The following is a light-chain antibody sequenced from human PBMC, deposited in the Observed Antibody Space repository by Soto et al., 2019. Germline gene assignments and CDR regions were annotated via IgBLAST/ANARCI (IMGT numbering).Light chain of an antibody. CDR2: DAS. V-gene: IGKV3-15*01. Sequence: EIVMTQSPATLSVSPGERATLSFSASQSVSSNLALYQQKPGQAPRLLIYDASTRATGIPARFSGSGSGTEFTLTISSLQSEDFAAYYCQQYNSWPSLTFGGGTKVDI. J-gene: IGKJ4*01. CDR3: QQYNSWPSLT. CDR1: QSVSSN.